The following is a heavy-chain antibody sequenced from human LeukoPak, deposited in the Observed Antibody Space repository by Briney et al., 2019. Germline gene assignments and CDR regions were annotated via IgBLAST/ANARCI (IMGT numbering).Heavy chain of an antibody. D-gene: IGHD2-2*01. CDR2: INPNSGGT. V-gene: IGHV1-2*02. Sequence: ASVKVSCKASGYTCTGYYMHWVRQAPGQGLEWMGWINPNSGGTNYAQKFQGRVTMTRDTSISTAYMELSRLRSDDTAVYYCARERRSVVPAATRYFDLWGRGTLVTVSS. J-gene: IGHJ2*01. CDR3: ARERRSVVPAATRYFDL. CDR1: GYTCTGYY.